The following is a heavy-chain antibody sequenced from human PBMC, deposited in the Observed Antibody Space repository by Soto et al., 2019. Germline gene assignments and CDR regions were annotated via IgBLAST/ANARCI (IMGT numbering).Heavy chain of an antibody. CDR1: GYSFTSYW. D-gene: IGHD3-22*01. CDR3: ASQTVNYYDSSGWFDP. CDR2: IEPSYSYT. V-gene: IGHV5-10-1*01. J-gene: IGHJ5*02. Sequence: GESLKISCKGSGYSFTSYWIIWVRQMPGKGLELMGRIEPSYSYTNYSPSFQGHVTISADKSISTAYLQWSSLKPSDTAMYYCASQTVNYYDSSGWFDPWGQGTLVTVSS.